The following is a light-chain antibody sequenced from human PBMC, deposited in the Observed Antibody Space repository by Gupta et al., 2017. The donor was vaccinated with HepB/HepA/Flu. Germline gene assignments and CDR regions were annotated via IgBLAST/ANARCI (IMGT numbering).Light chain of an antibody. V-gene: IGLV2-18*02. J-gene: IGLJ2*01. CDR2: EVS. Sequence: QSALTQPPSVSGSPGQSVTISCTGTSSDVGSYNHVSWYQQSPGTAPILMIYEVSNPPSGVPVRFSGANSGNTASLTISGLQAEDEADYYCRSYTSSSNGVFGGGTKLTVL. CDR3: RSYTSSSNGV. CDR1: SSDVGSYNH.